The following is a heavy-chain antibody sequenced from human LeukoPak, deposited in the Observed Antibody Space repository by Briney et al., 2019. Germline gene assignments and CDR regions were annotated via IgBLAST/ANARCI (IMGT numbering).Heavy chain of an antibody. Sequence: PSETLSLTCTVSGGSISSYYLSWIRQPPGKGLEWMGYIYTSGSTKYNPSLKSRVTISVDTSKNQFSLKLSSVTAADTAVYYCARPSSGGWYGGFDPWGQGTLVTVSS. V-gene: IGHV4-4*09. D-gene: IGHD6-19*01. CDR2: IYTSGST. J-gene: IGHJ5*02. CDR1: GGSISSYY. CDR3: ARPSSGGWYGGFDP.